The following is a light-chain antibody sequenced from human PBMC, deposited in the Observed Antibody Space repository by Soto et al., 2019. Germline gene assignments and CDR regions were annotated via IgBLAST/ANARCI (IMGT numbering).Light chain of an antibody. V-gene: IGKV3-20*01. Sequence: EIVLTQSPGTLSLSPGERATLSCRASQSVSSSYLAWYQQKPGQAPRLLIYGASIRATGIPDRFSGSGSGTDFPLTISRLEPEDFAVYYCHQYGSSPPITFGQGTRLDIK. CDR1: QSVSSSY. J-gene: IGKJ5*01. CDR3: HQYGSSPPIT. CDR2: GAS.